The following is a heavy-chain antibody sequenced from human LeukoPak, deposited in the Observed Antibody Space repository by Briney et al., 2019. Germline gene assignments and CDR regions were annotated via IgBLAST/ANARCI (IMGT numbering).Heavy chain of an antibody. J-gene: IGHJ5*02. CDR1: GGSISSYY. D-gene: IGHD3-22*01. Sequence: SETLSLTCTVSGGSISSYYWSWIRQPPGKGREWIGYIHYSGGITYYNPSLKGRVTISVDTSKNQFSLSLSSVTAADTAVYYCARVSYYYDSSGYYTNWFDPWGQGTLVTVSS. CDR2: IHYSGGIT. V-gene: IGHV4-59*08. CDR3: ARVSYYYDSSGYYTNWFDP.